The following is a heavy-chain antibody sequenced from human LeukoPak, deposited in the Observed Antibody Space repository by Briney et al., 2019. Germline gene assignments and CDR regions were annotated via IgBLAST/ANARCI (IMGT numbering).Heavy chain of an antibody. D-gene: IGHD3-3*01. J-gene: IGHJ6*03. CDR2: IYTSGST. Sequence: SETLSLTCTVSGGSISSYYWSWIRQPAGKGLEWIGRIYTSGSTNYNPSLKSRVTMSVDTSKNQFSLKLSSVTAADTAVYYCARAPTGRDFWRNYYMDVWGKGTTVTVSS. V-gene: IGHV4-4*07. CDR1: GGSISSYY. CDR3: ARAPTGRDFWRNYYMDV.